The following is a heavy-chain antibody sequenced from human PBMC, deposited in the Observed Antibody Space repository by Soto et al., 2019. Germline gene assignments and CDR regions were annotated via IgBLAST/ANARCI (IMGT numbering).Heavy chain of an antibody. V-gene: IGHV3-30*18. CDR1: GFTFSSYG. CDR3: AKDPSPGYWYFDL. J-gene: IGHJ2*01. CDR2: ISYDGSNK. Sequence: GGSLRLSCAASGFTFSSYGMHWVRQAPGTGLEWVAVISYDGSNKYYADSVKGRFTISRDNSNNTLSLQMNSLRAEDTAMYYCAKDPSPGYWYFDLWGRGTLVTVSS.